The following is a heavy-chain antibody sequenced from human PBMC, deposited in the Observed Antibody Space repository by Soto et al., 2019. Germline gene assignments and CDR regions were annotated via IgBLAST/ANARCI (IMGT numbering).Heavy chain of an antibody. D-gene: IGHD5-12*01. CDR3: ARDRNSGYEMNWYFDL. J-gene: IGHJ2*01. V-gene: IGHV4-59*01. CDR2: IYYSGST. Sequence: QVQLQESGPGLVKPSETLSLTCTVSGGSISSYYWSWIRQPPGKGLEWIGYIYYSGSTNYNPSLKSRVTISVDTSKNQFSPKLSSVTAADTAVYYCARDRNSGYEMNWYFDLWGRGTLVTVSS. CDR1: GGSISSYY.